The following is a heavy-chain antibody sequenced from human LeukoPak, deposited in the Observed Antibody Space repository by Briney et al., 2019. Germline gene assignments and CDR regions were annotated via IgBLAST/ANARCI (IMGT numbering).Heavy chain of an antibody. CDR1: GFTFSSYE. J-gene: IGHJ6*02. V-gene: IGHV3-48*03. Sequence: PGGSLRLSCAASGFTFSSYEMNWVRQAPGKGLEWVSYISSSGSTIYYADSVKGRFTISRDNAKNSLYLQMNSLRAEDTAVYYCARISCSGGICYLSPYYYGMDVWGQGTTVTVSS. CDR2: ISSSGSTI. D-gene: IGHD2-15*01. CDR3: ARISCSGGICYLSPYYYGMDV.